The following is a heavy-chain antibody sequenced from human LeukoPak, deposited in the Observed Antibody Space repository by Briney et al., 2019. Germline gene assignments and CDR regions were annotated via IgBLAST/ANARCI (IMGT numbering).Heavy chain of an antibody. Sequence: GGSLRLSCAASGFTFDDYAMHWVRQAPGKGLEWVSLISWDGGSTYYADSVKGRFTISRDNSKNSLYLQMNSLRAEDPALYYCARDIARIERCGKSFDYWGQGTKVSVSS. CDR1: GFTFDDYA. CDR3: ARDIARIERCGKSFDY. V-gene: IGHV3-43D*03. D-gene: IGHD4-23*01. CDR2: ISWDGGST. J-gene: IGHJ4*02.